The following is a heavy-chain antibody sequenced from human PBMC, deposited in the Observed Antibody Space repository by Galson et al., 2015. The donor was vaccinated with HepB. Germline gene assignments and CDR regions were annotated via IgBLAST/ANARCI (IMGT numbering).Heavy chain of an antibody. CDR1: GGTFSSYA. V-gene: IGHV1-69*06. Sequence: SVKVSCKASGGTFSSYAISWVRQAPGQGLEWMGGIIPIFGTANYAQKFQGRVTITADKSTSTAYMELSSLRSEDTAVCYCARGRGSSSPYYYYYYGMDVWGQGTTVTVSS. D-gene: IGHD6-6*01. J-gene: IGHJ6*02. CDR2: IIPIFGTA. CDR3: ARGRGSSSPYYYYYYGMDV.